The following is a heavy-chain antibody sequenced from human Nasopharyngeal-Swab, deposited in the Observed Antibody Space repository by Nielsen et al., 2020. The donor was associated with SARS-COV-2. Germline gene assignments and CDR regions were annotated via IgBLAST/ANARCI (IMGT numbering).Heavy chain of an antibody. V-gene: IGHV3-64*04. Sequence: GESLKIPCSASGFTFRDYAMHWVRQAPGKGLEYVSTINDYEDRLYYSDAVKGRFSISRDDAKNSVYLQMNSLRAEDTAVYYCARESVVTGMDDATDLWGRGTMVTVSS. D-gene: IGHD2-21*02. J-gene: IGHJ3*01. CDR3: ARESVVTGMDDATDL. CDR2: INDYEDRL. CDR1: GFTFRDYA.